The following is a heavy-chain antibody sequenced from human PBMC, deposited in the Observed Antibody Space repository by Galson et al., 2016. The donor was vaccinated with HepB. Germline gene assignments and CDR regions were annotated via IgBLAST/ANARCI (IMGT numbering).Heavy chain of an antibody. V-gene: IGHV4-34*01. D-gene: IGHD3-3*01. Sequence: SETLSLTCGVSGASFSGYFWSWVRQPPGKGLEWIGEVNYSGDTNHTPSLKSRVTMSVDTSRNQFSLNLTSVTAADTAVYYRSRARIHLRLATAPTSPRLKFDAWGQGIQVTVSS. CDR1: GASFSGYF. J-gene: IGHJ5*02. CDR2: VNYSGDT. CDR3: SRARIHLRLATAPTSPRLKFDA.